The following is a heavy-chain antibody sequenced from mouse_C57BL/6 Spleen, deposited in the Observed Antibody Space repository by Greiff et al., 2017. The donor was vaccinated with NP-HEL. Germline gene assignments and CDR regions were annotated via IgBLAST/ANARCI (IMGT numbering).Heavy chain of an antibody. CDR1: GYTFTSYW. D-gene: IGHD3-2*02. CDR2: IDPSDSYT. Sequence: QVQLQQPGAELVKPGASVKLSCKASGYTFTSYWMQWVKQRPGQGLEWIGEIDPSDSYTNYNQKFKGKATLTVDTSSSTAYMQLSSLTSEDSAVYYCARAEQTAQDFDYWGQGTTLTVSS. CDR3: ARAEQTAQDFDY. V-gene: IGHV1-50*01. J-gene: IGHJ2*01.